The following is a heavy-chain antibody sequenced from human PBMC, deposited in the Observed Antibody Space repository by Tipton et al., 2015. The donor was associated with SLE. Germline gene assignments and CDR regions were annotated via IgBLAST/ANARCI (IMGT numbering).Heavy chain of an antibody. D-gene: IGHD3-3*01. J-gene: IGHJ4*02. CDR2: ISGSATRT. CDR1: GFIFGDYA. Sequence: SLRLSCTTSGFIFGDYALNWVRQAPGKGLEWVSGISGSATRTYYADSVKGRFTISRDNSKNILYLQMNSLRAEDTAEYYCAKGDFWSGYMYCFDYWGQGTLVTVSS. V-gene: IGHV3-23*01. CDR3: AKGDFWSGYMYCFDY.